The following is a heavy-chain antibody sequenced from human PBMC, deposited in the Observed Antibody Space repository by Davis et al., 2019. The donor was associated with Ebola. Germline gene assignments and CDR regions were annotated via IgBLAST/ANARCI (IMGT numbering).Heavy chain of an antibody. D-gene: IGHD2-15*01. CDR3: ARFCHYTDCSYFDY. Sequence: GESLKISCAASGFTFRNCGMHWVRQAPGKGLEWVAVIWNDGSNKYYADSVKGRFTISRDNSKDTLYLQMNSLRAEDTATYYCARFCHYTDCSYFDYWGQGTMVAVSS. CDR2: IWNDGSNK. V-gene: IGHV3-33*01. CDR1: GFTFRNCG. J-gene: IGHJ4*02.